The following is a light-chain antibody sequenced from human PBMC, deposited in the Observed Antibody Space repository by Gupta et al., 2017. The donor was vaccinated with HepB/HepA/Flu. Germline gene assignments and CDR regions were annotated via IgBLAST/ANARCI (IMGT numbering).Light chain of an antibody. CDR2: GAS. Sequence: DIQMTQSPSSLSASVGDRVTITCRASQDISHYLAWFQQKPGKAPKSLTYGASSLQSGVPSKFSGSGSGTNFTLTITSLQPEDFASYYCQQYSIYPLTFGGGTKVEI. V-gene: IGKV1-16*02. CDR1: QDISHY. CDR3: QQYSIYPLT. J-gene: IGKJ4*01.